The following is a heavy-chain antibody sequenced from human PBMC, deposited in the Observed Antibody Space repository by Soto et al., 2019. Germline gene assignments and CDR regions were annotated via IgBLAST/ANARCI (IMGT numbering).Heavy chain of an antibody. Sequence: EGQLVESGGGLVQPGGSRRLSCAASGFTFSSYSMNWVRQAPGKGLEWVSDISSSSSTIYYADSVKGRFTISRDNAKNSLYLQMNSLRAEDTAVYYCARHPERIAEIGWFDPWGQGTVVTVSS. CDR1: GFTFSSYS. CDR2: ISSSSSTI. J-gene: IGHJ5*02. V-gene: IGHV3-48*01. D-gene: IGHD6-13*01. CDR3: ARHPERIAEIGWFDP.